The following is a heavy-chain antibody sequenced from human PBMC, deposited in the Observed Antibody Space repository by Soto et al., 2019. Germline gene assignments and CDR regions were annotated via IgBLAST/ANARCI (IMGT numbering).Heavy chain of an antibody. CDR2: ISSSGSTI. V-gene: IGHV3-11*01. Sequence: PGGSLRLSCAASGFTFSDYYMSWIRQAPGKGLEWVSYISSSGSTIYYADSVKGRFTISRDNAKNSLYLQMNSLRAEDTAVYYCARLYYDFWSGYPAPGDAFDIWGQGTMVTVSS. D-gene: IGHD3-3*01. CDR1: GFTFSDYY. CDR3: ARLYYDFWSGYPAPGDAFDI. J-gene: IGHJ3*02.